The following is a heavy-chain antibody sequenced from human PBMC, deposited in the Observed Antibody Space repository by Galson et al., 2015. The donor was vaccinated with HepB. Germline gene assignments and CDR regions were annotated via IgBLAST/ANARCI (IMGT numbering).Heavy chain of an antibody. Sequence: SLRLSCAASGFTFSDYYMSWIRQAPGKGLEWVSYISSSGSTIYYADSVKGRFTISRDNAKNSLYLQMNSLRAEDTAVYYCARDRSGYSSGWYYLTAFDYWGQGTLVTVSS. CDR2: ISSSGSTI. D-gene: IGHD6-19*01. V-gene: IGHV3-11*01. J-gene: IGHJ4*02. CDR3: ARDRSGYSSGWYYLTAFDY. CDR1: GFTFSDYY.